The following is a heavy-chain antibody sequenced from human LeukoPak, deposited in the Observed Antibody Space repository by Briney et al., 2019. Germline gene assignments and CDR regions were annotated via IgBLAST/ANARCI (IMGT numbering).Heavy chain of an antibody. CDR3: ARHGTPAAAGSTFDI. J-gene: IGHJ3*02. CDR1: GYIFTDYW. D-gene: IGHD6-13*01. Sequence: GESLQISCKGSGYIFTDYWIGWVRQLPGKGLEWRGIIFPGHSQTKYSPSFQGQVTISADRSVSTAYLQWSSLRASDTAMYYCARHGTPAAAGSTFDIWGQGTMVTVSS. CDR2: IFPGHSQT. V-gene: IGHV5-51*01.